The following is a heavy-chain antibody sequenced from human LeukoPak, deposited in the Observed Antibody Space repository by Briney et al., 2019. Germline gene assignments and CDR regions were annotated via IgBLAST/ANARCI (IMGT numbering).Heavy chain of an antibody. CDR3: ARPREEDDAFDI. CDR2: INPNSGGT. D-gene: IGHD1-26*01. CDR1: GYTFTGYY. V-gene: IGHV1-2*02. Sequence: ASVKVSCKASGYTFTGYYMHWVRQAPGQGLEWMGWINPNSGGTNYAQKFQGRVTMTRDTSISTAYMELSRLRSDDTAVYYCARPREEDDAFDIWVQGTMVTVSS. J-gene: IGHJ3*02.